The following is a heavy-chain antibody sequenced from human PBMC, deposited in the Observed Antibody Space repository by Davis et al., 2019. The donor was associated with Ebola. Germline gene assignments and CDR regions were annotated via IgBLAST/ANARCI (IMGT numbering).Heavy chain of an antibody. D-gene: IGHD2-2*01. Sequence: GESLKISCAASGFTFSSYSMNWVRQAPGKGLEWVSSISSSSSYIYYADSVKGRFTISRDNSKNSLYLQMNSLRAEDTAVDYCARGDIVVVPAAEGDWFDPWGQGTLVTVSS. V-gene: IGHV3-21*01. J-gene: IGHJ5*02. CDR2: ISSSSSYI. CDR1: GFTFSSYS. CDR3: ARGDIVVVPAAEGDWFDP.